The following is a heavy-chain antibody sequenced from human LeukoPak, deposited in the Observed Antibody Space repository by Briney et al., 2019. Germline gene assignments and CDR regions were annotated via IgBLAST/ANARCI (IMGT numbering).Heavy chain of an antibody. Sequence: SETLSLTCTVSGGSINSGDYYWSWIRQPPGEGLEWIGYIYYSGSTYYNPSLKSRVTISIDTSKNQFSLKLSSVTAADTAVYYCARTKGNYYYMDVWGKGTTVTVSS. CDR3: ARTKGNYYYMDV. J-gene: IGHJ6*03. D-gene: IGHD2-8*01. V-gene: IGHV4-30-4*08. CDR1: GGSINSGDYY. CDR2: IYYSGST.